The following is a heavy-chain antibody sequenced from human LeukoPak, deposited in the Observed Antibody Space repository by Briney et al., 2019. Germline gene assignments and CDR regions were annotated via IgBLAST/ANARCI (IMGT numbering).Heavy chain of an antibody. CDR1: GFTLTDY. Sequence: GASVKVSCKASGFTLTDYIHWVRQDPRQGLQWMGWIKPNSGDTDYEQKFQGRVTMTRDTSISTVYMELSSLRSDDTAVYYCARADSVPAGDYHYWYTDVWGKGTTVTVSS. CDR2: IKPNSGDT. CDR3: ARADSVPAGDYHYWYTDV. D-gene: IGHD2-2*01. V-gene: IGHV1-2*02. J-gene: IGHJ6*03.